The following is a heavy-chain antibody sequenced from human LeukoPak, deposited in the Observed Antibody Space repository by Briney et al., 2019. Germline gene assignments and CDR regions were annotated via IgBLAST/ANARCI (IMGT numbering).Heavy chain of an antibody. Sequence: SETLSLTCTVSGGSISSYYWSWIRQPPGKGLEWIGYIYYSGTTNYNPSLKSRVTISVDTSKNQFSLKLSSVTAADTAVYYCARVTGSGWNDAFDIWGQGTMVTVSS. CDR2: IYYSGTT. CDR1: GGSISSYY. J-gene: IGHJ3*02. CDR3: ARVTGSGWNDAFDI. D-gene: IGHD6-19*01. V-gene: IGHV4-59*01.